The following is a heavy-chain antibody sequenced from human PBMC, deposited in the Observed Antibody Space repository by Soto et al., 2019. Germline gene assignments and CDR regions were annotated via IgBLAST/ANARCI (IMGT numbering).Heavy chain of an antibody. CDR1: GFTFSSYS. CDR2: ISSSSSYI. J-gene: IGHJ4*02. Sequence: EVQLVESGGGLVKPGGSLRLSCAASGFTFSSYSMNWVRQAPGKGLEWVSSISSSSSYIYYADSVKGRFTISRDNAKNSLYLQMNSLRAEDTAVYYCARHMGGVAAGTLDYWGQGTLVTVSS. D-gene: IGHD6-13*01. CDR3: ARHMGGVAAGTLDY. V-gene: IGHV3-21*01.